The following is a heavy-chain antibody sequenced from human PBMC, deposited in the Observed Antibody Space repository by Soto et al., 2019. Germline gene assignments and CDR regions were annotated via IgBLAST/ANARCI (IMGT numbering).Heavy chain of an antibody. D-gene: IGHD1-26*01. J-gene: IGHJ3*02. CDR2: IWYDGSNK. CDR1: GFTFSSYG. Sequence: QVQLVESGGGVVQPGRSLRLSCAASGFTFSSYGMHWVRQAPGKGLEWVAVIWYDGSNKYYADSVKGRFTISRDNSKNTLYLQMNSLRAEATAVYYCARDRQNSGSYSDAFDIWGQGTMVTVSS. V-gene: IGHV3-33*01. CDR3: ARDRQNSGSYSDAFDI.